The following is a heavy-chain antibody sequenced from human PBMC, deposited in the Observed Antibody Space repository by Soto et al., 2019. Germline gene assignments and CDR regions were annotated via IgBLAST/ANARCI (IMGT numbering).Heavy chain of an antibody. D-gene: IGHD3-3*01. CDR3: ARGPSVPSSFGMISMSNHGLVV. Sequence: GGSLRLSCAASGFTVSTNYMSWVRQAQGKGLEWVSVIYSSGSTYYADSVKGRFTISRDNSKNTLYLQMNSLRAEDTAVYYCARGPSVPSSFGMISMSNHGLVVCFQGPRFTVSS. J-gene: IGHJ6*02. CDR1: GFTVSTNY. CDR2: IYSSGST. V-gene: IGHV3-53*01.